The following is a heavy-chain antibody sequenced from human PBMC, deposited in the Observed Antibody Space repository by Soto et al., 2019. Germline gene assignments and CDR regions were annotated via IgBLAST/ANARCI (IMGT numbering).Heavy chain of an antibody. CDR2: IIPILGIA. J-gene: IGHJ6*02. V-gene: IGHV1-69*08. Sequence: QVQLVQSGAEVKKPGSSVKVSCKASGGTFSSYTISWVRQAPGQGLEWMGRIIPILGIANYAQKFQGRVTITADKATSTAYMELSSLRSEDTAVYYCARDRTPLYYYYGMDVWGQGTTVTVSS. CDR3: ARDRTPLYYYYGMDV. CDR1: GGTFSSYT.